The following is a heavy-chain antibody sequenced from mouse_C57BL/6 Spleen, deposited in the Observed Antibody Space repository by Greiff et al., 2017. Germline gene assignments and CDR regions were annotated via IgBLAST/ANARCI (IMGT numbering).Heavy chain of an antibody. CDR3: ARDGTTVCFDY. Sequence: EVKLMESGGGLVKPGGSLKLSCAASGFTFSSYALSWVRQTPEKMLEWVATISDGGSYTYYPDNVKGRFTIYRDNAKNNLYLQMSHLKSEDTSMYYCARDGTTVCFDYWGQGTTLTVSS. D-gene: IGHD1-1*01. J-gene: IGHJ2*01. V-gene: IGHV5-4*01. CDR1: GFTFSSYA. CDR2: ISDGGSYT.